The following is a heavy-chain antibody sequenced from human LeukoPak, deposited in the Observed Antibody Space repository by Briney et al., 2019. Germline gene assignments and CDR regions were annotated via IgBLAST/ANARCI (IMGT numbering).Heavy chain of an antibody. CDR2: IYYSGST. CDR1: GGSISSSSYY. V-gene: IGHV4-39*02. Sequence: SETLSLTCTVSGGSISSSSYYWGWIRQPPGKGLEWIGSIYYSGSTYYNPSLKSRVTISVDASKNQFSLKLSSVTAADTAVYYCARDIWFGELLSPAYNWFDPWGQGTLVTVSS. D-gene: IGHD3-10*01. CDR3: ARDIWFGELLSPAYNWFDP. J-gene: IGHJ5*02.